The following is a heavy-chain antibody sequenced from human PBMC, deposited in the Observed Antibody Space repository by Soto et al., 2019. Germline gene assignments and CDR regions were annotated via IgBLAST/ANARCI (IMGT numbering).Heavy chain of an antibody. CDR2: MNPYNGNA. Sequence: ASVKVSCKASGYTFITFDINWVRQAAGQGLEWMGWMNPYNGNAGYALKFQGRVTMTRNTSTSTASMELSSLTSDDSAVYFCAPRKERSGPNYFDSSRQLTLIVFSS. J-gene: IGHJ4*02. CDR3: APRKERSGPNYFDS. CDR1: GYTFITFD. V-gene: IGHV1-8*01.